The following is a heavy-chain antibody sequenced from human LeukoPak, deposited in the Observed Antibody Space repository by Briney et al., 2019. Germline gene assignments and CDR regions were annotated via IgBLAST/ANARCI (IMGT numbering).Heavy chain of an antibody. Sequence: PSETLSLTCTVSGGSISSSSYYWGWIRQPPGKGLEWIGSIYHSGSTYYNPSLKSRVTISVDTSKNQFSLKLSSVTAADTAVYYCARLSYYYDSSRITGNYFDYWGQGTLVTVSS. D-gene: IGHD3-22*01. CDR2: IYHSGST. CDR1: GGSISSSSYY. J-gene: IGHJ4*02. V-gene: IGHV4-39*07. CDR3: ARLSYYYDSSRITGNYFDY.